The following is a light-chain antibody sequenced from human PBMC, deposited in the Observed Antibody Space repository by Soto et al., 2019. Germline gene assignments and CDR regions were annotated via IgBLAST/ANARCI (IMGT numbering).Light chain of an antibody. CDR2: KAS. Sequence: DIQMTQSPSTLSGSVGDRVTITCRASQSISSWLAWYQQKPGKAPKLLIYKASSLESGVPSRFSGSGSGTEFTLTISSLQPDDFAVYYCQQYGSSPITFGQGTRLEIK. J-gene: IGKJ5*01. V-gene: IGKV1-5*03. CDR3: QQYGSSPIT. CDR1: QSISSW.